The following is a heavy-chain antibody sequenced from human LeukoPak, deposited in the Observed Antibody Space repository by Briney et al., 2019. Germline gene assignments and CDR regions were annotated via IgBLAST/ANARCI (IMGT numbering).Heavy chain of an antibody. CDR3: AKDFRIYLDY. V-gene: IGHV3-43*01. J-gene: IGHJ4*02. CDR2: ISWDGGST. Sequence: GGSLRLSCAASGFTFDDYSMHWVRHSPGKGLEWVSLISWDGGSTYYADSVKGRFTISRDNSKNSLFLQMNSLRTEDTALYYCAKDFRIYLDYWGQGSLVTVSS. CDR1: GFTFDDYS.